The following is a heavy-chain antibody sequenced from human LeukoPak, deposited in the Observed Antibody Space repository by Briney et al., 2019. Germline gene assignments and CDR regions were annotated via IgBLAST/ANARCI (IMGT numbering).Heavy chain of an antibody. CDR1: GGSISSSSYF. J-gene: IGHJ4*02. Sequence: SETLSLTCTVSGGSISSSSYFWGWIRQPPGKGLEWIGSIYYGGSTYYNPSLKSRVTISVDTSKNQFSLKLSSVTAADPAVYSCARINDYGFDYWGQGTLVTVSS. V-gene: IGHV4-39*01. D-gene: IGHD4-17*01. CDR2: IYYGGST. CDR3: ARINDYGFDY.